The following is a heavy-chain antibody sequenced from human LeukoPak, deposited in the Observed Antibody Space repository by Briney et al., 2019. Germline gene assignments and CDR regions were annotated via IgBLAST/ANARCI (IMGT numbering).Heavy chain of an antibody. CDR2: IIPIFGTA. CDR3: ASGRAVAGREEGFDY. J-gene: IGHJ4*02. Sequence: ASVKVSCKASGYTFTSYYMHWVRQAPGQGLEWMGGIIPIFGTANYAQKFQGRVTITADESTSTAYMELSSLRSEDTAVYYCASGRAVAGREEGFDYWGQGTLVTVSS. D-gene: IGHD6-19*01. CDR1: GYTFTSYY. V-gene: IGHV1-69*13.